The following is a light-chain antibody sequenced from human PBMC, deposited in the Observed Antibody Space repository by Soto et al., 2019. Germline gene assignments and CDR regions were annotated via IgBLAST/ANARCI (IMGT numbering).Light chain of an antibody. CDR3: ATWDDSLNGWV. Sequence: QSALTQLPSTSGAPGQRVTISCSGSAASVERNTVNWYQQLPNKAPKLLIYNNNQRPSGVPDRLSGSKSATSASLVISGLQSEDEADYYCATWDDSLNGWVFGGGTQLTVL. CDR2: NNN. CDR1: AASVERNT. J-gene: IGLJ3*02. V-gene: IGLV1-44*01.